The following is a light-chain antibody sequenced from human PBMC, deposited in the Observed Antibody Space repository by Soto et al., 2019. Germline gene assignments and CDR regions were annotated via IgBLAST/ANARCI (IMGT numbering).Light chain of an antibody. CDR3: QQFNSYPLT. V-gene: IGKV1-13*02. J-gene: IGKJ4*01. CDR2: DAS. CDR1: QGISSA. Sequence: AIQLTQSPSSLSASVGDRVTITCRASQGISSALAWYQQKPGKATKLLIYDASSLESGVPSRFRGSGSGTDFTLTISSLQPEDFATYYCQQFNSYPLTFGGGTKVEIK.